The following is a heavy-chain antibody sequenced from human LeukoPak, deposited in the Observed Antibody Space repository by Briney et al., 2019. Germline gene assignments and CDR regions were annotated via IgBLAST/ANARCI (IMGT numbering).Heavy chain of an antibody. D-gene: IGHD6-19*01. CDR3: ARARVGYSSGWSYYFDY. J-gene: IGHJ4*02. Sequence: GGSLRLSCAASGFTVSSNYMSRVRQAPGEGLEWVSVIYSGGSTYYADSVKGRFTISRDNSKNTLYLQMNSLRAEDTAVYYCARARVGYSSGWSYYFDYWGQGTLVTVSS. V-gene: IGHV3-66*02. CDR1: GFTVSSNY. CDR2: IYSGGST.